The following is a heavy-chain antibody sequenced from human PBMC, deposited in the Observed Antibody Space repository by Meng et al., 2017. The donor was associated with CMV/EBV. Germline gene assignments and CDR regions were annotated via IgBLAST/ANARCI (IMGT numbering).Heavy chain of an antibody. CDR1: GGSISGYY. Sequence: SETLSLTCTVSGGSISGYYWSWIRQPPGKGLEWIGYIYYSGSTNYNPSLKSRVTISVDTSKNQFSLKLSSVTAADTAVHYCARGRGQWLPHYFDYWGQGTLVTVSS. CDR2: IYYSGST. D-gene: IGHD6-19*01. CDR3: ARGRGQWLPHYFDY. J-gene: IGHJ4*02. V-gene: IGHV4-59*01.